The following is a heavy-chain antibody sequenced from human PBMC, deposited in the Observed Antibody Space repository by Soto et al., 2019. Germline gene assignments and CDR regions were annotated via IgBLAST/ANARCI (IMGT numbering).Heavy chain of an antibody. Sequence: SQTLSLTCAISGDSVSSNSAAWNWIRQSPSRGLEWLGRTYYRSKWYNDYAVSVKSRITINPDTSRNLFSLQLNSVTPEDTAVYYCASMGYHYGSGSYPLDYWGQGTLVTVSS. CDR3: ASMGYHYGSGSYPLDY. J-gene: IGHJ4*02. D-gene: IGHD3-10*01. CDR1: GDSVSSNSAA. V-gene: IGHV6-1*01. CDR2: TYYRSKWYN.